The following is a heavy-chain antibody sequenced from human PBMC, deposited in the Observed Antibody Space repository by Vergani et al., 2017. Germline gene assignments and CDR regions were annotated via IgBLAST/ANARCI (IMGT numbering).Heavy chain of an antibody. CDR2: IHTSGST. CDR3: ARGSCLGGSCYNPLFDY. Sequence: QVQLQESGPGLVKPSQTLSLTCTVSGGSINSHNYYWSWIRQPAGKGLEWIGRIHTSGSTNYKPSLKSLVTMSEDTSKKQFSLNLTSVTAADTAVYFCARGSCLGGSCYNPLFDYWGQGILVTVSS. CDR1: GGSINSHNYY. J-gene: IGHJ4*02. D-gene: IGHD2-15*01. V-gene: IGHV4-61*02.